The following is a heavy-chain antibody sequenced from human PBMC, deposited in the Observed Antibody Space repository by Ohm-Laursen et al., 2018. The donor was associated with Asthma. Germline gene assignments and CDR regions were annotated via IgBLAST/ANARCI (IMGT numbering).Heavy chain of an antibody. D-gene: IGHD2-15*01. CDR1: GYTFTSYG. CDR3: ARVSCNDDICYSLFYN. CDR2: ISAKNGNT. V-gene: IGHV1-18*04. J-gene: IGHJ4*02. Sequence: ASVTVSCKASGYTFTSYGISWVRQAPGQGLEWMGWISAKNGNTDFTQKLQGRVTLTTDTSTSTAYMEVRSLTSDDTAVYYCARVSCNDDICYSLFYNWGQGTLVTVSS.